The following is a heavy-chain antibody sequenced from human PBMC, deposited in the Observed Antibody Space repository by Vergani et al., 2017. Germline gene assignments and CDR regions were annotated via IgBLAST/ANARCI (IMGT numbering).Heavy chain of an antibody. CDR2: IYTSGST. J-gene: IGHJ5*02. CDR3: ATVQLYTWNDLGGTWFDP. V-gene: IGHV4-4*07. D-gene: IGHD1-1*01. CDR1: GGSISSYY. Sequence: QVQLQESGPGLVKPSETLSLTCTVSGGSISSYYWSWIRQPAGKGLEWIGRIYTSGSTNYNPSLKSRVTMSVDTSKNQFSLQLSSVTAADTAVYYCATVQLYTWNDLGGTWFDPWGQGTLVTVSS.